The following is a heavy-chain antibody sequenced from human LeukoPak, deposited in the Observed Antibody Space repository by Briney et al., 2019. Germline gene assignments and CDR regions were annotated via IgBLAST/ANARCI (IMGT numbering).Heavy chain of an antibody. CDR3: VKLSSRVSRTIDY. Sequence: GGSLCLSCSASGFTFSSYAMHWVRQAPGKGLEYVSGISSSGGNTNYADSVKGRFTISRNNSKNTLYIQMSSLRAEDTAVYYCVKLSSRVSRTIDYWGQGILVTVSS. J-gene: IGHJ4*02. D-gene: IGHD6-13*01. CDR1: GFTFSSYA. CDR2: ISSSGGNT. V-gene: IGHV3-64*05.